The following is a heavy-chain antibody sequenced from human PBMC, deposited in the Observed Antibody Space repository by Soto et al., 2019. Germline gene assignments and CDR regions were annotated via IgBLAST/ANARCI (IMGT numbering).Heavy chain of an antibody. CDR3: AKGDRSSGFQH. V-gene: IGHV3-23*01. CDR2: IGGGGFGT. CDR1: GFTFSSYA. D-gene: IGHD6-19*01. J-gene: IGHJ1*01. Sequence: GGSLRLSCAGSGFTFSSYAMSWVRQTPGKDLEWVSAIGGGGFGTYYVASVQGRFTMSRDNSKNTVYPQMSSLRAEDTAVYFCAKGDRSSGFQHWGQGTLVTVSS.